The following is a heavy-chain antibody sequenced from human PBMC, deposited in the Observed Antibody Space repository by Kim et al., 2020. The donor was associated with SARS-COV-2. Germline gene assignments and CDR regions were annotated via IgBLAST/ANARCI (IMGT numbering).Heavy chain of an antibody. CDR3: AREECSSTSCYGFFDY. D-gene: IGHD2-2*01. Sequence: SPSSRVTLSVDTSTNQFSLKLSSVTAADTAVYYCAREECSSTSCYGFFDYWGQGTLVTVSS. V-gene: IGHV4-59*01. J-gene: IGHJ4*02.